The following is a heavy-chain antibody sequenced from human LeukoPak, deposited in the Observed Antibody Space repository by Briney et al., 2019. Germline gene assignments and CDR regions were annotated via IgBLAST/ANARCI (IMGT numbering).Heavy chain of an antibody. D-gene: IGHD5-18*01. CDR1: GGSISSYY. CDR2: IYTSGST. Sequence: SETLSLTCTVSGGSISSYYWSWIRQPAGKGLEWIGRIYTSGSTNYNPSLKSRVTMSVDTSKNQFSLKLSPVTAADTAVYYCAREVTAMVTRWFDPWGQGTLVTVSS. CDR3: AREVTAMVTRWFDP. V-gene: IGHV4-4*07. J-gene: IGHJ5*02.